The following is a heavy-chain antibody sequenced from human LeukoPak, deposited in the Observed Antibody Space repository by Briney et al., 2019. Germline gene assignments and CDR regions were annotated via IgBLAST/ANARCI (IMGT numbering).Heavy chain of an antibody. J-gene: IGHJ4*02. Sequence: ASVTVSCKASGYTFTGYYMHWVRQAPGQGLEWMGWINPNSGGTNYAQKFQGWVTMTRDTSISTAYMELSRLRSDDTAVYYCARVETAAAGTLDYWGQGTLVTVSS. CDR3: ARVETAAAGTLDY. CDR1: GYTFTGYY. CDR2: INPNSGGT. V-gene: IGHV1-2*04. D-gene: IGHD6-13*01.